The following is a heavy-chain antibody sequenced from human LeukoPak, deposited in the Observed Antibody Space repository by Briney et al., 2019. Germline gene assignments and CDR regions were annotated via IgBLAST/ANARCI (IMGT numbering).Heavy chain of an antibody. CDR2: ISASGGRA. Sequence: GGSLRLSYAASGFTFTSYAMSWVRPAPGKVLEWVSTISASGGRANHPDSVKGRITISRDNSKNTGFLQVASRRAEDTAVYYCAKGGGYYYYYMDVWGKGTTVTVFS. D-gene: IGHD3-16*01. J-gene: IGHJ6*03. V-gene: IGHV3-23*01. CDR3: AKGGGYYYYYMDV. CDR1: GFTFTSYA.